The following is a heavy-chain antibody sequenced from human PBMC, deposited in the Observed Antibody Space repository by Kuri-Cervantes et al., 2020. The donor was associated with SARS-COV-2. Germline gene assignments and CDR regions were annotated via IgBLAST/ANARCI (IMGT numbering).Heavy chain of an antibody. CDR3: ARDGYDSSGYYLDY. D-gene: IGHD3-22*01. CDR2: ISSSSSYI. V-gene: IGHV3-21*01. Sequence: GESLRRSCVASGFTFSSYSMNWVRQAPGKGLELVSSISSSSSYIYYADSVKGRFTISRDNSKNTLYLQMNSLRAEDTAVYYCARDGYDSSGYYLDYWGQGTLVTVSS. CDR1: GFTFSSYS. J-gene: IGHJ4*02.